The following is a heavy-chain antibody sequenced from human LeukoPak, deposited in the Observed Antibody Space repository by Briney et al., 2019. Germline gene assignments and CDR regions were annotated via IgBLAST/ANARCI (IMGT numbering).Heavy chain of an antibody. J-gene: IGHJ4*02. Sequence: SGTLSLTCAVSGGSISSSNWWSWVRQPPGKGLEWIGEIYHSGSTNYNPSLKSRVTMSVDKSKNQFSLNLSSVTSADTAVYYCVRAPYGDYRYFDYWGRGTLVTVSS. V-gene: IGHV4-4*02. D-gene: IGHD4-17*01. CDR2: IYHSGST. CDR1: GGSISSSNW. CDR3: VRAPYGDYRYFDY.